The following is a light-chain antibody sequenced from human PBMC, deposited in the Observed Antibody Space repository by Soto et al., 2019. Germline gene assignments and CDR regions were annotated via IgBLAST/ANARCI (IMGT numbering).Light chain of an antibody. J-gene: IGKJ1*01. Sequence: EIVLTQSPGTQSLSPGERATLSCRASQSDSSSYLAWYQQKPGQAPRLLIYGASSRATGIPDRFSGSGSGTDFTLTISRLEPEDFAVYYCQQYGSSPLWTFGQGTKVEIK. CDR3: QQYGSSPLWT. CDR2: GAS. CDR1: QSDSSSY. V-gene: IGKV3-20*01.